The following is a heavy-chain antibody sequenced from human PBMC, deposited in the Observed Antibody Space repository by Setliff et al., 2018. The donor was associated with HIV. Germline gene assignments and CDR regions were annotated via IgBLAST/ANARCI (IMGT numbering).Heavy chain of an antibody. D-gene: IGHD3-10*01. CDR3: ARSLDYSGSGSYYVGWFDL. CDR2: IYSSGST. Sequence: SETLSLTCTVSGGSISKYFWSWIRQSAEKGLEWIRRIYSSGSTNQNPSLKSRVSMSVDTSKSQFSLNLSSVTAADTAVYYCARSLDYSGSGSYYVGWFDLWGQGIPVTAPQ. V-gene: IGHV4-4*07. J-gene: IGHJ5*02. CDR1: GGSISKYF.